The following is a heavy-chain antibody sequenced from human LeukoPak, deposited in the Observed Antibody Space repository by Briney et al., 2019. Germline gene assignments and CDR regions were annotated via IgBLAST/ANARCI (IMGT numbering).Heavy chain of an antibody. D-gene: IGHD5-12*01. J-gene: IGHJ4*02. CDR1: GFTFSSYG. Sequence: PGGSLRLSCAASGFTFSSYGISWVRQAPGKGLEWVSSISSSSSYIYYADSVKGRFTISRDNAKNSLYLQMNSLRAEDTAVYYCARDSGYDMMGFDYWGQGTLVTVSS. CDR2: ISSSSSYI. CDR3: ARDSGYDMMGFDY. V-gene: IGHV3-21*01.